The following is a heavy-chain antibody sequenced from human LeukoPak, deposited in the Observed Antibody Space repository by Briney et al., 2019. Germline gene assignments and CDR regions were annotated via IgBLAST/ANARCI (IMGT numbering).Heavy chain of an antibody. CDR2: IKSKTDGGTT. Sequence: GGSLRLSCAASGFTFSNAWMSWVRQAPGKGLEWVGHIKSKTDGGTTDYAAPVKGRFTISRDDSKNTLYLQMNSLKTEDTAVYYCTTAGGYSGYPGWGQGTLVTVSS. CDR1: GFTFSNAW. J-gene: IGHJ4*02. CDR3: TTAGGYSGYPG. V-gene: IGHV3-15*01. D-gene: IGHD5-12*01.